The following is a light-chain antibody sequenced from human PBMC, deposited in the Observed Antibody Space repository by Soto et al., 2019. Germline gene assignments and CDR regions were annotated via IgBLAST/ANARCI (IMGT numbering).Light chain of an antibody. Sequence: DIHMTQSPSTLSASVGDRVTITCRASQSISSWLAWFQQKPGKAPKLLIYKASNLDSGVPSRFSGSGSGTEFTLTISALQPDDFATYYCQQYHSYWWTFGQGTKVEI. CDR2: KAS. J-gene: IGKJ1*01. CDR1: QSISSW. CDR3: QQYHSYWWT. V-gene: IGKV1-5*03.